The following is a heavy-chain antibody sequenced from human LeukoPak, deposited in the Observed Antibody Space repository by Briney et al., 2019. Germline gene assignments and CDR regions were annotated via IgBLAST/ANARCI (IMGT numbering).Heavy chain of an antibody. D-gene: IGHD6-13*01. CDR2: IYYSGST. J-gene: IGHJ6*03. CDR1: GGSISSSSYY. Sequence: SETLSLTCTVSGGSISSSSYYWGWIRQPPGKGLEWIGSIYYSGSTYYNPSLKSRVTISVDTSKNQFSLKLSSVTAADTAVYYCARGSAAAGTSGYHYYMDVWGKGTTVTVSS. CDR3: ARGSAAAGTSGYHYYMDV. V-gene: IGHV4-39*07.